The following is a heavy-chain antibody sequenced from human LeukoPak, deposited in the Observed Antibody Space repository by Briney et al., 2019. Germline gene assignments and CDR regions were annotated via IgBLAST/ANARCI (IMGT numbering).Heavy chain of an antibody. V-gene: IGHV4-30-4*01. D-gene: IGHD3-10*01. J-gene: IGHJ3*02. Sequence: SETQSLTCTVSGGSISSGDYYWSWIRQPPGKGLEWIGYIYYSGSTYYNPSLKSRVTISVDTSKNQFPLKLSSVTAADTAVYYCARDPLYGSGEDAFDIWGQGTMVTVSS. CDR1: GGSISSGDYY. CDR2: IYYSGST. CDR3: ARDPLYGSGEDAFDI.